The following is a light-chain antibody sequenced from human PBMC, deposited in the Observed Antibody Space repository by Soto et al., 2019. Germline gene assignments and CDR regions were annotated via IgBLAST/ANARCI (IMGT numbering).Light chain of an antibody. V-gene: IGKV3-15*01. CDR1: QSVRTN. CDR3: QQYGDWPPWT. CDR2: GAS. J-gene: IGKJ1*01. Sequence: SPATLSVSPGERATLSCRASQSVRTNLAWYQQRPGQPPRLLIYGASTRATGIPARFSGDGSGTEFTLTITSLQSEDFAVYYCQQYGDWPPWTFGQGTKVDIK.